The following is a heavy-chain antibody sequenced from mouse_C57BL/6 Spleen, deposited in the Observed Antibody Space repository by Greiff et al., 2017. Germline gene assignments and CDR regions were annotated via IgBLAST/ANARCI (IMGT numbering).Heavy chain of an antibody. CDR3: ARDGYYEDY. CDR1: GYSFTGYY. CDR2: INPSTGGT. V-gene: IGHV1-42*01. Sequence: VQLQQSGPELVKPGASVKISCKASGYSFTGYYMNWVKQSPEKSLEWIGEINPSTGGTTYNQKFKAKATLTVDKSSSTAYMQLESLTSEDSAVYDCARDGYYEDYWGQGTTLTVSS. D-gene: IGHD2-3*01. J-gene: IGHJ2*01.